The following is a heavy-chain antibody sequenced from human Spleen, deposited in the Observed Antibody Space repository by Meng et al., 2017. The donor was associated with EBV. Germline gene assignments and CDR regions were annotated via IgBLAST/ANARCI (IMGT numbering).Heavy chain of an antibody. J-gene: IGHJ4*02. Sequence: EVQLVESGGALVPPGGSLRLSCAVSGFTFSTFWMHWVRQVPGKGLVWIARINENGRTTTYADSVKGRFTISRDNPRNTLYLQMNSLRAEDTAVYFCSRDLAGPFDDWGQGTLVTVSS. CDR2: INENGRTT. CDR1: GFTFSTFW. V-gene: IGHV3-74*01. CDR3: SRDLAGPFDD.